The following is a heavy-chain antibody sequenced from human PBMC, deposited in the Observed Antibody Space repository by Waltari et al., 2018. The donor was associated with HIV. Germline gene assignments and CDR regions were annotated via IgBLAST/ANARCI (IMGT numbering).Heavy chain of an antibody. CDR2: ISYVGSNK. V-gene: IGHV3-30*01. Sequence: VQLVESGGGVVQPGRSLRLSCAASRFTFSSFAVHWVRQAPGKGLEWVAVISYVGSNKYYADSVRGRFTISRDNSKNTLYLQMNSLRAEDTAVYYCAREVVPYYFDYWGQGTLVTVSS. CDR3: AREVVPYYFDY. J-gene: IGHJ4*02. CDR1: RFTFSSFA. D-gene: IGHD2-15*01.